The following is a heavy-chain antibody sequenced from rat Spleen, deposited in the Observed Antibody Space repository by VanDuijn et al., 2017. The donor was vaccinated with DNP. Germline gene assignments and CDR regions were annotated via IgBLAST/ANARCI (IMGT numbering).Heavy chain of an antibody. Sequence: EVQLQESGPGLVKPSQSLSLTCSVTGYSITSGYGWNWVRKFPGNKLEWMGYINSAGSTNYNPSLKSRISITRDTSKNQFFLQVNSVTTEDTATYYCARLGTQGFAYWGQGTLVTVSS. CDR3: ARLGTQGFAY. CDR2: INSAGST. CDR1: GYSITSGYG. J-gene: IGHJ3*01. V-gene: IGHV3-3*01. D-gene: IGHD1-5*01.